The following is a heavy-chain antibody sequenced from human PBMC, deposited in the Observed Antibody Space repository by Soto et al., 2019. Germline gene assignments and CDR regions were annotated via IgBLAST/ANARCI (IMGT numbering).Heavy chain of an antibody. CDR1: GFTVSSYW. CDR2: IKQDGDEQ. CDR3: ARVYCSDPSCYSTDDAFDF. J-gene: IGHJ3*01. Sequence: VQLVESGGGLVQPGGTLRLSCGASGFTVSSYWRSWVRPARGKGLEWVANIKQDGDEQYYVDSVNGRFTITRHNATNSLSLPTNSLKAEDTAVYYCARVYCSDPSCYSTDDAFDFWGQGTMVSVSS. D-gene: IGHD2-15*01. V-gene: IGHV3-7*01.